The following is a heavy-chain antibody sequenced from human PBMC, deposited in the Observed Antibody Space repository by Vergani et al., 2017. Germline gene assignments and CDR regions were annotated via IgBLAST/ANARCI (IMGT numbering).Heavy chain of an antibody. Sequence: QVQVVQSGAEVKKSGASVKVSCKTSGYTFSNYYMHWVRQAPGQGLEWMGIINPSGGHTNYAQKCKGRVTMTRDTSTITVYMELSILRSEDTAIYYCARGDYVIFTGYQYWGQGTLVTVSA. D-gene: IGHD3-9*01. CDR3: ARGDYVIFTGYQY. V-gene: IGHV1-46*03. CDR2: INPSGGHT. J-gene: IGHJ4*02. CDR1: GYTFSNYY.